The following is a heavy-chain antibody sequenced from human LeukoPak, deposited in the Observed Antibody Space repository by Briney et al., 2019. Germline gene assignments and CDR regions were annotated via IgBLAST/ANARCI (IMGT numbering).Heavy chain of an antibody. CDR2: IYSGGTT. CDR1: GFTVSSNY. Sequence: PGGFLRLSCAASGFTVSSNYMSWVRQAPGKGLEWVSVIYSGGTTNYADSVKGRFTISRDNSKNTLFLQMNSLRAEDTAVYYCARGGYSSSWYHFDYWGQGTLVTVSS. CDR3: ARGGYSSSWYHFDY. V-gene: IGHV3-53*01. J-gene: IGHJ4*02. D-gene: IGHD6-13*01.